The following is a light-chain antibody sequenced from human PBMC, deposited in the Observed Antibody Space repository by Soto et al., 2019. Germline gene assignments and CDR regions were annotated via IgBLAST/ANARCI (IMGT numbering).Light chain of an antibody. V-gene: IGKV3-15*01. Sequence: EIVMTQSPATLSVSPGDRATLSCRASQSVSSDLAWYQQKPGQAPKLLIFGTSTRATGIPARFSGSGSGTEFTLTISSLQSEDFAVYYCQQYGDWPRTFGQGTKLEIK. CDR2: GTS. CDR3: QQYGDWPRT. J-gene: IGKJ2*01. CDR1: QSVSSD.